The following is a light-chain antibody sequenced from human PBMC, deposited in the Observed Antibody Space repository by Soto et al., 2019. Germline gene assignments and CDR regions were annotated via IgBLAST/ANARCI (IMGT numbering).Light chain of an antibody. CDR3: QQYNNWPLT. CDR1: QSVSSN. CDR2: GAS. V-gene: IGKV3-15*01. J-gene: IGKJ4*01. Sequence: EIVMTQSPGTLSVSPGERATLSCRTSQSVSSNLAWYQHKPGQAPRLLIYGASTRATGIPARFSASGSGTDFTLTISSLPSEDFAVYFCQQYNNWPLTFGGGTKVEI.